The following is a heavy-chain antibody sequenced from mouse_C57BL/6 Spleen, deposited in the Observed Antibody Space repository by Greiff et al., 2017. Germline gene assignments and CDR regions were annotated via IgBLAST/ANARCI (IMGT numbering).Heavy chain of an antibody. CDR2: ISDGGSYT. D-gene: IGHD3-3*01. Sequence: DVKLVESGGGLVKPGGSLKLSCAASGFTFSSYAMSWVRQTPEKRLEWVATISDGGSYTYYPDNVKGRFTISRDNAKNNLYLQMSHLKSEDTAMYYCAREGTRLYYAMDYWGQGTSVTVSS. CDR3: AREGTRLYYAMDY. V-gene: IGHV5-4*01. CDR1: GFTFSSYA. J-gene: IGHJ4*01.